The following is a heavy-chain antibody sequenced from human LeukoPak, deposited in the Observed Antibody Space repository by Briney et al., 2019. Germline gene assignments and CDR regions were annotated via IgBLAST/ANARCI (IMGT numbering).Heavy chain of an antibody. CDR1: GGSISSYY. Sequence: SETLSLTCTVSGGSISSYYWSWIRQPPGKGLEWIGYIYYSGTTNYNPSLKSRVTISVDTSKNQFSLNLNSVTAADTAVYYCARGRRPYDFDYWGQGTLVTVSS. CDR3: ARGRRPYDFDY. V-gene: IGHV4-59*12. CDR2: IYYSGTT. D-gene: IGHD2-2*01. J-gene: IGHJ4*02.